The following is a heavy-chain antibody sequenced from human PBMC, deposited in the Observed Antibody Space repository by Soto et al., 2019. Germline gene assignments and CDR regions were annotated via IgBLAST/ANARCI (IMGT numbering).Heavy chain of an antibody. Sequence: QVQLVQSGAEVKKPGSSVKVSSKASGDTFSTYTLSWVRQAPGQGPEWMGRIIPVLDIANYAQKFRGRVTFTADKSTSTAYMELSSLRPDDTAVYYCMRSGPGTFDYWGPGTLVTVSS. D-gene: IGHD3-10*01. J-gene: IGHJ4*02. CDR2: IIPVLDIA. CDR1: GDTFSTYT. CDR3: MRSGPGTFDY. V-gene: IGHV1-69*02.